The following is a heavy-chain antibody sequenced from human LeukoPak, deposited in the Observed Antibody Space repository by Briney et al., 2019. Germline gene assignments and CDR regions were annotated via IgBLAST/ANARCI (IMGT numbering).Heavy chain of an antibody. CDR2: ISHSDGT. J-gene: IGHJ4*02. V-gene: IGHV4-34*01. CDR1: GGTFSADY. D-gene: IGHD2-8*02. Sequence: SETLSLTCAAYGGTFSADYWCWLRQPPGKGLEWIGEISHSDGTKYNPSLKNRLIISVDTSKNQFSLELSSVPAADTAVYYCASGSVCLAYWVFLDYWGQGTLVTVSS. CDR3: ASGSVCLAYWVFLDY.